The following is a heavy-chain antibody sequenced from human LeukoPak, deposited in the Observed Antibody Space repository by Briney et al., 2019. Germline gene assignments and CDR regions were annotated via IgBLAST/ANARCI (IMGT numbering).Heavy chain of an antibody. D-gene: IGHD7-27*01. CDR3: ARGFHWGGYYFDY. Sequence: NPSETLSLTCAVYGESFSGYYWNWIRQPPGKGLEWIGEINHSGTTNYNPSLKSRVTISLDASKNQFSLKLTSVTAADTAVYYCARGFHWGGYYFDYWGQGTLVTVSS. V-gene: IGHV4-34*01. CDR2: INHSGTT. J-gene: IGHJ4*02. CDR1: GESFSGYY.